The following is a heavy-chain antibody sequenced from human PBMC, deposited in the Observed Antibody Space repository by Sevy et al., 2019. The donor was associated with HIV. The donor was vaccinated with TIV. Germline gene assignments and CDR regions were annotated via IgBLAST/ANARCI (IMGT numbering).Heavy chain of an antibody. Sequence: ASVKVSCKASGYTFTSYGISWVRQAPGQGLEWMGWISAYNGNTNYAQKLQGRVTMTTDTSTSTAYMELRSLRSDDTAVYYCAREHYGSGSSGYYYMDVWGKGTTVTVSS. CDR1: GYTFTSYG. J-gene: IGHJ6*03. D-gene: IGHD3-10*01. V-gene: IGHV1-18*04. CDR3: AREHYGSGSSGYYYMDV. CDR2: ISAYNGNT.